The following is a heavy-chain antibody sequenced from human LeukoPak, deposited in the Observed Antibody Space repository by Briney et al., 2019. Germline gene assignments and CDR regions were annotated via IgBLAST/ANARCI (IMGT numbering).Heavy chain of an antibody. CDR1: GGSFSGYY. CDR2: INHSGST. CDR3: ARGSGGATGSGSLKYASDI. Sequence: SETLSLTCAVYGGSFSGYYWSWIRQPPGKGLEWIGEINHSGSTNYNPSLKSRVTISVDTSKNQFSLKLSSVTAADTAVYYCARGSGGATGSGSLKYASDIWGQGTMVTVSS. D-gene: IGHD1-26*01. V-gene: IGHV4-34*01. J-gene: IGHJ3*02.